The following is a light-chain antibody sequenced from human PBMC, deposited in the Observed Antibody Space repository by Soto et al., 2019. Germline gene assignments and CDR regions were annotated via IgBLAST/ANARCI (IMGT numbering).Light chain of an antibody. CDR1: PGLSNEN. CDR2: GAS. J-gene: IGKJ1*01. CDR3: QQYGYSWT. Sequence: EVVLTQSPGTLSLSPGERATLSCRATPGLSNENLAWFQQKPGQAPRLLIYGASSRATGIPDRFSGSGSGTEFSLSISRLEPEDAAVYFCQQYGYSWTFGQVTKVQIK. V-gene: IGKV3-20*01.